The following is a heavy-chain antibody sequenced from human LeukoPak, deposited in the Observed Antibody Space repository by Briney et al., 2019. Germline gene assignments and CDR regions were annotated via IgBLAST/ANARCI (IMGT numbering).Heavy chain of an antibody. D-gene: IGHD3-22*01. CDR1: GFTFSTHW. CDR2: ADGGGSST. V-gene: IGHV3-74*01. Sequence: GGSLRLSCAASGFTFSTHWMHWVRHVPGRGPVWVSRADGGGSSTSYADSVKGRFSISRDNAKSTLYLQMNGLRAEDTAVYYCARGPGSSGGAYVGDYWGHGTLVTVSS. J-gene: IGHJ4*01. CDR3: ARGPGSSGGAYVGDY.